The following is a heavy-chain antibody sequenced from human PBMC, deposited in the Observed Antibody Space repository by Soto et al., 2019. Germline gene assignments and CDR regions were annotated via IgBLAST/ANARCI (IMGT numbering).Heavy chain of an antibody. CDR1: GFTFSSYG. CDR3: AKDFGRGYSYVAIDY. D-gene: IGHD5-18*01. Sequence: SGGSRRLSCAASGFTFSSYGMHWVRQAPGKGLEWVAVISYDGSNKYYADSVKGRFTISRDNSKNTLYLQMNSLRAEDTAVYYCAKDFGRGYSYVAIDYWGQGTLVTVSS. V-gene: IGHV3-30*18. J-gene: IGHJ4*02. CDR2: ISYDGSNK.